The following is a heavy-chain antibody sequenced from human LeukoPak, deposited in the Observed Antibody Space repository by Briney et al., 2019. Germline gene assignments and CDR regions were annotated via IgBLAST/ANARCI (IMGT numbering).Heavy chain of an antibody. CDR1: GGSISSYY. CDR2: IYYSGST. J-gene: IGHJ5*02. Sequence: SETLSLTCTVSGGSISSYYWSWIRQPPGKGLEWIGYIYYSGSTNYNPSLKSRVTISVDTSKNQFSLKLSSVTAADTAVYYCARAFTYYYDSSGYYNGDWFDPWGQGTLVTVPS. V-gene: IGHV4-59*08. CDR3: ARAFTYYYDSSGYYNGDWFDP. D-gene: IGHD3-22*01.